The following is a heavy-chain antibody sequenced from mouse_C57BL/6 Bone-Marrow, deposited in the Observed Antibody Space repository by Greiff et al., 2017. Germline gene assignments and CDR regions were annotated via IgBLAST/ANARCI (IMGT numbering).Heavy chain of an antibody. CDR1: GYTFTSYW. Sequence: QVQLQQPGAELVKPGASVKMSCKAAGYTFTSYWITWVKQRPGQGLEWIGDIYPGSGSTNYNEKFKSKATLTVDTSSSTAYMQLSSLTSEVSAVYYCARLGITTVVASFFYYAMDYWGQGTSVTVSS. J-gene: IGHJ4*01. CDR3: ARLGITTVVASFFYYAMDY. V-gene: IGHV1-55*01. CDR2: IYPGSGST. D-gene: IGHD1-1*01.